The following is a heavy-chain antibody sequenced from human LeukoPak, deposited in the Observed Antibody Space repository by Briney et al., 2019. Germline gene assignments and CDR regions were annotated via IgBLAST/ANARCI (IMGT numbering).Heavy chain of an antibody. V-gene: IGHV3-9*01. CDR3: AKDIAQAYGMDV. J-gene: IGHJ6*02. CDR1: GFTFDDYA. CDR2: ISWNSGSI. Sequence: TGGSLRLSCAASGFTFDDYAMHWVRQAPGKGLEWVSGISWNSGSIGYADSVKGRFTISRDNAKNSLYLQMNSLRAEDTALYYCAKDIAQAYGMDVWGQGTTVTVSS.